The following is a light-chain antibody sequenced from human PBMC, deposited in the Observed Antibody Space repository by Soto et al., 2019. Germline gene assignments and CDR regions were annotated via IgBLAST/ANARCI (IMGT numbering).Light chain of an antibody. V-gene: IGKV3-20*01. CDR3: QQYGSSRWT. CDR2: GAS. J-gene: IGKJ1*01. CDR1: QSVRSTY. Sequence: EVVLTQSPGTLSLSPGERATLSCRASQSVRSTYLAWYQQKPGQAPRLLIYGASRRATGIPDRFSGSGSGTDFTLTISRLDPEDFAVYYCQQYGSSRWTFGQGTKVEIK.